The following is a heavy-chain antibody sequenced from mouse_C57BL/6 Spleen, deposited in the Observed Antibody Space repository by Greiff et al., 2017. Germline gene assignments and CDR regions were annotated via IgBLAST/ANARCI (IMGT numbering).Heavy chain of an antibody. Sequence: VQVVESGPGLVAPSQSLSITCTVSGFSLTSYAISWVRQPPGKGLEWLGVIWTGGGTNYNSALKSRLSISKDNSKSQVFLKMNSLQTDDTARYYCARAKNWDGFYAMDYWGQGTSVTVSS. CDR2: IWTGGGT. CDR1: GFSLTSYA. D-gene: IGHD4-1*01. V-gene: IGHV2-9-1*01. CDR3: ARAKNWDGFYAMDY. J-gene: IGHJ4*01.